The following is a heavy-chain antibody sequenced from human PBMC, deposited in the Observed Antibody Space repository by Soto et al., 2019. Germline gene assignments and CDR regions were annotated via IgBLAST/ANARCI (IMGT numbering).Heavy chain of an antibody. D-gene: IGHD3-16*01. CDR3: ARQGENDYFDF. Sequence: SETLSLTCTVSIGSINKYCWSWIRQPPGKELEWIGYICDSGSTNYNPSLTSRVTMSVDTSKNQFSLNLSSMTAADTAIYYCARQGENDYFDFWGQGALVTVSS. J-gene: IGHJ4*02. CDR1: IGSINKYC. CDR2: ICDSGST. V-gene: IGHV4-59*08.